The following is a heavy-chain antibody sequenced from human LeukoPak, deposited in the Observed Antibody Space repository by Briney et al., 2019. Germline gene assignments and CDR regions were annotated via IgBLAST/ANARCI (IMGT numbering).Heavy chain of an antibody. D-gene: IGHD5-24*01. V-gene: IGHV3-33*01. CDR2: IWFDESNK. Sequence: AGGSLRLSCVASGFTFSDYGMHWVRQAPGKGLEWVAVIWFDESNKYYADSVKGRFTISRDYSKNTLYLQMNSLRVEDTAVYYCARDFGGDGYNSWGQGTLVTVSS. J-gene: IGHJ4*02. CDR3: ARDFGGDGYNS. CDR1: GFTFSDYG.